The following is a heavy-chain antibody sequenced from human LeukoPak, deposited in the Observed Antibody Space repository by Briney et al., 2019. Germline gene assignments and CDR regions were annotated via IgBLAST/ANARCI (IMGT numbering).Heavy chain of an antibody. D-gene: IGHD2/OR15-2a*01. CDR3: AKDRMGAYFTIPDY. CDR2: ISWNSGSI. Sequence: GGSLRLSCAASGFTFDDYAMHWVRQAPGKGLEWVSGISWNSGSIGYADSVKGRFTISRDNAKNSLYLQINSLRPEDTAFYSCAKDRMGAYFTIPDYWGQGTLVTVSS. J-gene: IGHJ4*02. V-gene: IGHV3-9*01. CDR1: GFTFDDYA.